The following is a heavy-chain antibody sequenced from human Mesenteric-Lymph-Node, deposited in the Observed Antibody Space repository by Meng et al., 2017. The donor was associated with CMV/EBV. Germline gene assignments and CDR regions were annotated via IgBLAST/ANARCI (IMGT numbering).Heavy chain of an antibody. V-gene: IGHV4-34*01. CDR3: ARGGGGYGDYSDY. D-gene: IGHD4-17*01. J-gene: IGHJ4*02. CDR2: INHSGST. Sequence: CAVYGGCFSGYYGSWIRQPPGKGLEWIGEINHSGSTNYNPSLKSRVTISVDTSKNQFSLKLSSVTAADTAVYYCARGGGGYGDYSDYWGQGTLVTVSS. CDR1: GGCFSGYY.